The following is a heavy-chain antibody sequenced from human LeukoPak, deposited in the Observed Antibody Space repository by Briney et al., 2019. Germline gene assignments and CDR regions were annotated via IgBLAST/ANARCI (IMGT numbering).Heavy chain of an antibody. J-gene: IGHJ4*02. CDR2: ITSSSSGI. CDR1: GFTFSSYT. D-gene: IGHD2-8*01. CDR3: APMGDYADY. V-gene: IGHV3-48*02. Sequence: GGSLRLSCAASGFTFSSYTMNSVRQAPGKGLEWVSYITSSSSGINYADSVKGRFTISRDNAKNSLYLQMNSLRDEDTAVYYCAPMGDYADYWGQGTLVTVSS.